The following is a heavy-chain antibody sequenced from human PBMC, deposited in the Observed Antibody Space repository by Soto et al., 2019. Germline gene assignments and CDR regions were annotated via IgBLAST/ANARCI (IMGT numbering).Heavy chain of an antibody. Sequence: EVQLVESGGGLVQPGRSLSLSCKAYGYTFDDHGMHWVRQAPGKGLEWVSGISWNSNNIAYADSVRGRFTVFRDNAKNSMYLEMSSLRADDTALYYCAKDLAVGATTRFSAFDFWGQGTMVTVSS. CDR3: AKDLAVGATTRFSAFDF. CDR1: GYTFDDHG. D-gene: IGHD1-26*01. CDR2: ISWNSNNI. J-gene: IGHJ3*01. V-gene: IGHV3-9*01.